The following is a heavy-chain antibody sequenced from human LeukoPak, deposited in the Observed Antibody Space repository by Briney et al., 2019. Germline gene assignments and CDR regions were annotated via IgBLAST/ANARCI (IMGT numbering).Heavy chain of an antibody. V-gene: IGHV4-31*03. D-gene: IGHD6-25*01. Sequence: SETLSLTCTVSGGSISSGGYYWSWIRQHPGKGLEWIGYIYYSGSTYYNPSLKSRVTISGDTSKNQFSLKLSSATAADTAVYYCAKEADGATFDYCGQGPLVTVSS. CDR2: IYYSGST. J-gene: IGHJ4*01. CDR3: AKEADGATFDY. CDR1: GGSISSGGYY.